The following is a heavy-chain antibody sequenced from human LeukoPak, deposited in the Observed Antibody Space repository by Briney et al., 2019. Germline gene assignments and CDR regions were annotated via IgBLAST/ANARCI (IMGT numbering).Heavy chain of an antibody. D-gene: IGHD1-14*01. V-gene: IGHV3-23*01. Sequence: GGSLRLSCAASGFTFSTYAMGWVRQAPGKGLEWVSSIKGGGGDPFYADSVKGRFTISRDNSKNTLFLQLHSLRAEDSAVYYCAKGVHDFNLFYRWRQGTLVSVSA. CDR1: GFTFSTYA. CDR2: IKGGGGDP. CDR3: AKGVHDFNLFYR. J-gene: IGHJ4*02.